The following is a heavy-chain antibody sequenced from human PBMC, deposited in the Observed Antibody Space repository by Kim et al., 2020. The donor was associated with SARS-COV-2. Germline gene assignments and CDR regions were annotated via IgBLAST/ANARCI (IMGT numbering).Heavy chain of an antibody. CDR3: ARRRHIVVVTAAYNWFDP. V-gene: IGHV4-34*01. Sequence: KSRVTISVDTSKNQFSLKLSAVTAADTAVYYCARRRHIVVVTAAYNWFDPWGQGTLVTVSS. J-gene: IGHJ5*02. D-gene: IGHD2-21*02.